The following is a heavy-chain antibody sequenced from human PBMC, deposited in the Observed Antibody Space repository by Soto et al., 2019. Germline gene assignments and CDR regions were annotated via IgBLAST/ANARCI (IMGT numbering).Heavy chain of an antibody. Sequence: GGALRLSCAASGFTFSTYARTWVRQAPGKGLEWVAIISSSGDGTYYVDSVKGRFTISRDNSRNTLNLQMNSLRAEDTAVYYCAKNGDFWSWGMDVWGQGTTVTVYS. CDR1: GFTFSTYA. J-gene: IGHJ6*02. D-gene: IGHD3-3*01. CDR2: ISSSGDGT. V-gene: IGHV3-23*01. CDR3: AKNGDFWSWGMDV.